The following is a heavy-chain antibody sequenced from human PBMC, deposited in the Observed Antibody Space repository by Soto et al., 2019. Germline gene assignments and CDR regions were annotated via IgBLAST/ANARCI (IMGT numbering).Heavy chain of an antibody. CDR1: GFTFSSYW. J-gene: IGHJ4*02. D-gene: IGHD3-16*02. CDR3: PRCAFGGVIVDY. V-gene: IGHV3-7*01. CDR2: IKQDGSEK. Sequence: GGSLRLSCAASGFTFSSYWMSWVRQAPGKGLEWVANIKQDGSEKYYVDSVKGRFTISRDNAKNSLYLQMNSLRAEDTAVSYCPRCAFGGVIVDYWGQGTLVTFSS.